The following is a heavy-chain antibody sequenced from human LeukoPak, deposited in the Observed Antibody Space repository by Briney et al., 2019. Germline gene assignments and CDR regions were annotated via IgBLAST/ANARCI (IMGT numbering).Heavy chain of an antibody. D-gene: IGHD2-2*01. J-gene: IGHJ4*02. V-gene: IGHV1-2*02. CDR1: GYTFTGYY. Sequence: ASVKVSCKPSGYTFTGYYMHWVRPAPGQGLEWMGWTNPNSGDTNYAQKLQGRVTLTRDTSISTAYMELRRLRSDDTAVYSCGVLVPAVVEGFDYWGQGTLVTVSS. CDR3: GVLVPAVVEGFDY. CDR2: TNPNSGDT.